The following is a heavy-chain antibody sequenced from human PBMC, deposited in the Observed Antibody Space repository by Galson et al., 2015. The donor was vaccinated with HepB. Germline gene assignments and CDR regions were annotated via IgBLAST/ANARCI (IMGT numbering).Heavy chain of an antibody. CDR2: IYSGGST. D-gene: IGHD3-22*01. CDR1: GFTVSSSY. V-gene: IGHV3-66*02. CDR3: ARGTPYYYDSSGYSPLYYFDY. Sequence: SLRLSCAASGFTVSSSYMNWVRQAPGKGLEWVSVIYSGGSTYYADSVKGRFTISRDNSKNTLYLQMNSLRAEDTAVYYCARGTPYYYDSSGYSPLYYFDYWGQGTLVTVSS. J-gene: IGHJ4*02.